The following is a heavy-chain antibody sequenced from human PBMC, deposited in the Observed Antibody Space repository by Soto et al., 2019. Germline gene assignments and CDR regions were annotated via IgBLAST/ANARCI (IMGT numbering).Heavy chain of an antibody. V-gene: IGHV1-69*01. J-gene: IGHJ6*02. Sequence: QVHLVQSGPEVQKPGSSVKVSCRASAGTFTNSIISWVRQARGQGLEWLGAIMPVSGAAIYAQIFKGRITRTAAESTSTVYMELSILRSDDTAVYYCAREHWYHVSSFEHYNGMDVWGQGTPVTVSS. CDR2: IMPVSGAA. D-gene: IGHD2-8*02. CDR3: AREHWYHVSSFEHYNGMDV. CDR1: AGTFTNSI.